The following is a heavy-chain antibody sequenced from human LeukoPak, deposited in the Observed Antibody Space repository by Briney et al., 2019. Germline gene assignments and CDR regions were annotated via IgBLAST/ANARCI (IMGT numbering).Heavy chain of an antibody. D-gene: IGHD5-18*01. V-gene: IGHV4-34*01. J-gene: IGHJ4*02. CDR1: GGSFSGYY. CDR2: INHSAST. Sequence: PSETLSLTCAVYGGSFSGYYWSWIRQPPGKGLEWIGEINHSASTNYNPSLMSRVTISLDTSKNQFSLRLSSVTAADTAVYYWARGLADTAMDYWGQGILVTVTS. CDR3: ARGLADTAMDY.